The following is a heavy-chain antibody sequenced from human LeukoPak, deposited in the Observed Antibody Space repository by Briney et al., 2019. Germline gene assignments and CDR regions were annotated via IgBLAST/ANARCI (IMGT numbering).Heavy chain of an antibody. Sequence: ASVKVSCKASGYTFTGYYMHWVRQAPGQGLEWMGWMNPNSGNTGYAQKFQGRVTITRNTSISTAYMELSSLRSEDTAVYYCAREKGTRLSGYMDVWGKGTTVTVSS. V-gene: IGHV1-8*03. D-gene: IGHD3-10*01. CDR2: MNPNSGNT. J-gene: IGHJ6*03. CDR1: GYTFTGYY. CDR3: AREKGTRLSGYMDV.